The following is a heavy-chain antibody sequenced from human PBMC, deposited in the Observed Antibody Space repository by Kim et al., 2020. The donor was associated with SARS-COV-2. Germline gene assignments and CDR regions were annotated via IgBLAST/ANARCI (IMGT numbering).Heavy chain of an antibody. J-gene: IGHJ4*02. D-gene: IGHD3-10*01. Sequence: PSLKRRVTISIDPSKNQLSLTLTSVTAADTAVYYCARHYASGTYPLDYWGQGTLVTVSS. CDR3: ARHYASGTYPLDY. V-gene: IGHV4-59*08.